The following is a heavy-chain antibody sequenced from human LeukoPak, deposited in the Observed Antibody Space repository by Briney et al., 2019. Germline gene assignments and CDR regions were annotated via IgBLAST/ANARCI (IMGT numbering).Heavy chain of an antibody. J-gene: IGHJ4*02. CDR3: ALLGGPATGKGY. CDR2: IIPIFGTA. Sequence: SVKVSCKASRGTFSSYAISWVRQAPGQGLEWMGGIIPIFGTANYAQKFQGRVTITADESTSTACMELSSLRSEDTAVYYCALLGGPATGKGYWGQGTLVTVSS. D-gene: IGHD3-16*01. V-gene: IGHV1-69*13. CDR1: RGTFSSYA.